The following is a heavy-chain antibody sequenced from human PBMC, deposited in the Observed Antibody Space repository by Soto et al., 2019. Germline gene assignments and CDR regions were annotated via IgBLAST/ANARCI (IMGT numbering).Heavy chain of an antibody. CDR1: SASIISEQR. Sequence: QMQLQESGPGLVKPSETLSLTGAGSSASIISEQRWSWVRQPQGKGLEWIGEIHRSRSTNNNPSLRSRVTKSVDKSKNQFSLNLNSVTAADTAVDYCAKSCGWYAIDQWGQGTLVIVSS. J-gene: IGHJ4*02. CDR2: IHRSRST. V-gene: IGHV4-4*02. CDR3: AKSCGWYAIDQ. D-gene: IGHD6-19*01.